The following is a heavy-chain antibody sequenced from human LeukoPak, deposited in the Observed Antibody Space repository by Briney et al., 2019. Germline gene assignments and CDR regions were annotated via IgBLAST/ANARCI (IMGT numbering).Heavy chain of an antibody. CDR2: ISSSGSTI. Sequence: GGSLRLSCAASGFTFSSNEMNWVRQAPGKGLEWVSYISSSGSTIYYADSVKGRFTISRDNAKNSLYLQMNSLRAEDTAVYYCARDCGGQAAFEDWYFDLWGRGTLVTVSS. D-gene: IGHD2-21*01. J-gene: IGHJ2*01. CDR1: GFTFSSNE. V-gene: IGHV3-48*03. CDR3: ARDCGGQAAFEDWYFDL.